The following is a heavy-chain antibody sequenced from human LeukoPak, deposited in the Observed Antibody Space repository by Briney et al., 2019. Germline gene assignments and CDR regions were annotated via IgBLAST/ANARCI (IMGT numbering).Heavy chain of an antibody. D-gene: IGHD3-22*01. CDR1: GFTFSSYE. V-gene: IGHV3-48*03. CDR2: ISSSGSTI. CDR3: AIPPGDSSGYYGFDY. Sequence: AGGSLRLSCAASGFTFSSYEMNWVRQAPGKGLEWVSYISSSGSTIYYADSVKGRFTISRDNAKNSLYLQMNSLRAEDTAVYYCAIPPGDSSGYYGFDYWGQGTLVTVSS. J-gene: IGHJ4*02.